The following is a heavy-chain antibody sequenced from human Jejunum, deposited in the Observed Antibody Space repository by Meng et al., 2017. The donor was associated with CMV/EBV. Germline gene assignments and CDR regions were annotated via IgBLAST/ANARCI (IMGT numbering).Heavy chain of an antibody. Sequence: QVQVEESGPGLVKPSETLSLTCNVSDGSISSYYWSWIRQSAGKGLEWIGRIHTSGTTNYNPSLKSRVTLSLDTSKDQFSLKLTSVTAADTAVYYCAREKSSCTSSTCYGVDSWGQGTLVTVSS. CDR1: DGSISSYY. D-gene: IGHD2-2*01. V-gene: IGHV4-4*07. J-gene: IGHJ4*02. CDR2: IHTSGTT. CDR3: AREKSSCTSSTCYGVDS.